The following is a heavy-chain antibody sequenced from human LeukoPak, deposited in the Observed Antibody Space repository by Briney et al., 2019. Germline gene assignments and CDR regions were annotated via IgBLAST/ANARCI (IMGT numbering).Heavy chain of an antibody. CDR3: ARVSATSGIVQSFDF. CDR1: GGSISSYY. D-gene: IGHD2-15*01. Sequence: SETLSLTCTVSGGSISSYYWSWIRQPPGKGLEWIGYIYYSGSTNYKSSLKSRVTISVDTSKNQFSLKLSSVTAADTAVYYCARVSATSGIVQSFDFWGQGILVTVSS. CDR2: IYYSGST. J-gene: IGHJ4*02. V-gene: IGHV4-59*01.